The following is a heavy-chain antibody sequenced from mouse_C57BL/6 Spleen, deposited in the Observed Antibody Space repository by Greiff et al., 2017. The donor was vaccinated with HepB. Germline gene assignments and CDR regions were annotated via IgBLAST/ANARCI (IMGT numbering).Heavy chain of an antibody. D-gene: IGHD2-3*01. J-gene: IGHJ4*01. CDR3: ARDRWSGAMDY. CDR1: GFTFTDYY. Sequence: DVQLVESGGGLVQPGGSLSLSCAASGFTFTDYYMSWVRQPPGKALEWLGFIRNKANGYTTEYSASVKGRFTISRDNSQSILYLQMNALRAEDSATYYCARDRWSGAMDYWGQGTSVTVSS. V-gene: IGHV7-3*01. CDR2: IRNKANGYTT.